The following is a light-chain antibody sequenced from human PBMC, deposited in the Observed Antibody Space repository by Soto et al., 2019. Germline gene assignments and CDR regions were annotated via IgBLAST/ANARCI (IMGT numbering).Light chain of an antibody. Sequence: QSVLTQPPSASGSPGQTVTISCTGTSSDVGGYNSVSWYQQHPGKAPKLMIFQVSKRPSGVPDRFSGSKSGNTASLTVSGLQAEDEADYYCSSYAGSNNPYVFGNGTKVNVL. J-gene: IGLJ1*01. CDR1: SSDVGGYNS. V-gene: IGLV2-8*01. CDR2: QVS. CDR3: SSYAGSNNPYV.